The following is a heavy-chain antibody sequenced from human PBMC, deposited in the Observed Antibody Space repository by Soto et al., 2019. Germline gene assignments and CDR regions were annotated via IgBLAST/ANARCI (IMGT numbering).Heavy chain of an antibody. D-gene: IGHD6-19*01. J-gene: IGHJ3*02. CDR1: GFTFSSYG. V-gene: IGHV3-30*18. Sequence: QVQLVESGGGVVQPGRSLRLSCAASGFTFSSYGMHWVRQAPGKGLEWVAVISYDGSNKYYADSVKGRFTISRDNSKKTLYLQMNSLRAEDTAVYYCAKDDGRLVDAFDIWGQGTMVSVSS. CDR3: AKDDGRLVDAFDI. CDR2: ISYDGSNK.